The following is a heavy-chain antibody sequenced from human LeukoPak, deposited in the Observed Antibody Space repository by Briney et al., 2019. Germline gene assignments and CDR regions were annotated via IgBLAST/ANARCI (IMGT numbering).Heavy chain of an antibody. CDR3: ARPQSPVYYYYGVDV. V-gene: IGHV3-21*01. CDR2: ISSSSRYI. CDR1: GFTFSTYN. J-gene: IGHJ6*02. Sequence: GGSLRLSCTASGFTFSTYNMNWVRQAPGKGLEWVSSISSSSRYIYYSDSVKGRFTISRDNAKNSLYLQMNSLGAEDTAVYYCARPQSPVYYYYGVDVWGQGTTVTVSS.